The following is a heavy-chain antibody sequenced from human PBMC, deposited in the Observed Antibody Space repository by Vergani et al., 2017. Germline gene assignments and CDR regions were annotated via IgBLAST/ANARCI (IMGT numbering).Heavy chain of an antibody. Sequence: EVQLLESGGGLVQPGGSLRLSCAASGFTFSSYAMSWVRQAPGKGLEWVSAISGSGGSTYYADSVKGRFTISRDNSKNTLYLQMNSLRAEDTAVYYCARGGVGPRYCSGGSCYVQIYYYGMDVWGQGTTVTVSS. CDR2: ISGSGGST. CDR1: GFTFSSYA. J-gene: IGHJ6*02. CDR3: ARGGVGPRYCSGGSCYVQIYYYGMDV. V-gene: IGHV3-23*01. D-gene: IGHD2-15*01.